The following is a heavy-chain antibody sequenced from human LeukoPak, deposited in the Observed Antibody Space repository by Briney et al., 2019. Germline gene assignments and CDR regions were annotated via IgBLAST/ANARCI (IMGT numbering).Heavy chain of an antibody. CDR1: GFTFSRYW. V-gene: IGHV3-21*01. CDR3: ARNSSSWYYFDY. J-gene: IGHJ4*02. Sequence: PGGSLRLSCAASGFTFSRYWMNWVRQAPGKGLGWVSSISSSSSYIYYADSVKGRFTISRDNAKNSLYLQMNSLRAEDTAVYYCARNSSSWYYFDYWGQGTLVTVSS. D-gene: IGHD6-13*01. CDR2: ISSSSSYI.